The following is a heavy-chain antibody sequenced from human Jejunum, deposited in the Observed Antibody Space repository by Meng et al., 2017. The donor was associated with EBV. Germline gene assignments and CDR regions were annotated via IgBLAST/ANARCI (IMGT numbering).Heavy chain of an antibody. V-gene: IGHV4-39*07. CDR2: IHYSWNT. D-gene: IGHD3-16*02. Sequence: LPLQVSRPGLLKASEALVLPRACSVASTRGTSYYRVWLHHPPRRGLEWIGTIHYSWNTYYNPSLKSRATLSVHTSNNQFSLKLSSVTAADTAVYYCTREMWLHELSFVAYWGQGTLVTVSS. CDR3: TREMWLHELSFVAY. CDR1: VASTRGTSYY. J-gene: IGHJ4*02.